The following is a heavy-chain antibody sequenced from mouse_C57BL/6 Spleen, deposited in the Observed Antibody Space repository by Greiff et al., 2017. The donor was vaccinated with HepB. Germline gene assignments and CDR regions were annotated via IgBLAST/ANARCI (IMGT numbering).Heavy chain of an antibody. D-gene: IGHD2-5*01. CDR2: INPNNGGT. V-gene: IGHV1-22*01. CDR3: ASTSYSNYEGNFDY. CDR1: GYTFTDYN. J-gene: IGHJ2*01. Sequence: EVQLQQSGPELVKPGASVKMSCKASGYTFTDYNMHWVKQSHGKSLEWIGYINPNNGGTSYNQKFKGKATLTVNKSSSTAYMELRSLTSEDSAVYYCASTSYSNYEGNFDYWGQGTTLTVSS.